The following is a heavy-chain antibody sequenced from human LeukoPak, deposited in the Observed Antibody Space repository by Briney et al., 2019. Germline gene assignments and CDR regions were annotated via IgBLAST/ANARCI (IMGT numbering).Heavy chain of an antibody. J-gene: IGHJ6*02. V-gene: IGHV3-7*03. CDR2: MNKDGSQK. CDR3: ARNNDMDV. Sequence: GPEWVANMNKDGSQKYYVDSVKGRFTISRDTAKNSLYLQMNNLRVEDTALYYCARNNDMDVWGQGTTVIVSS. D-gene: IGHD1/OR15-1a*01.